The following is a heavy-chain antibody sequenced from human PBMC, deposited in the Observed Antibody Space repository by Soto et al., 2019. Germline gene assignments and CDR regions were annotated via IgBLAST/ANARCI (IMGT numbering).Heavy chain of an antibody. CDR2: INYSGST. CDR1: GGSISSYY. Sequence: PTEALSLTCTVSGGSISSYYWSWIRHPPGKGLEGRGNINYSGSTNYNPSLKSRVTISVDPSKNQFSLKLSSVTAADTAVYYCARGNYGSGSPYYYGMDVWGQGTRVTVSS. CDR3: ARGNYGSGSPYYYGMDV. J-gene: IGHJ6*02. D-gene: IGHD3-10*01. V-gene: IGHV4-59*08.